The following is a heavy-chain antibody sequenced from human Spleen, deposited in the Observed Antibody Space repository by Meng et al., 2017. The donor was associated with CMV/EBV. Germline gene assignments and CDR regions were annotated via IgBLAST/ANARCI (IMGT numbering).Heavy chain of an antibody. D-gene: IGHD3-10*01. V-gene: IGHV3-15*01. CDR2: IKSKTDGGTT. CDR1: TFSNAW. Sequence: TFSNAWMSWVRQAPGKGLEWVGRIKSKTDGGTTDYAASVKGRFTISRDDSKNTLYLQMNSLKTEDTAVYYCTARTYYYGSGSYYIDYWGQGTLVTVSS. CDR3: TARTYYYGSGSYYIDY. J-gene: IGHJ4*02.